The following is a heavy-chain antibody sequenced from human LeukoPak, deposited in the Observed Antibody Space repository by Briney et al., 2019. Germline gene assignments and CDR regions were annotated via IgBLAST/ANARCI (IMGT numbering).Heavy chain of an antibody. CDR2: ISSSSSYI. CDR1: GFTFSSYS. CDR3: ARVRSGYSYGFDY. V-gene: IGHV3-21*01. Sequence: GGSLRLSCAASGFTFSSYSMNWVRQAPGKGLEWVSSISSSSSYIYYADSVKGRFTISRDNAKNSLYLQMNGLRAEDTAVYYCARVRSGYSYGFDYWGQGTLVTVSS. D-gene: IGHD5-18*01. J-gene: IGHJ4*02.